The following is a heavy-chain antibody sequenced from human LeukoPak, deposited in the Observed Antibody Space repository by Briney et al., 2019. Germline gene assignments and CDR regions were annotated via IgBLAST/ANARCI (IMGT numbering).Heavy chain of an antibody. CDR1: GFTFSSYS. D-gene: IGHD3-3*01. CDR3: TREGRRRITIFGVVITAYYYYYMDV. Sequence: QPGGSLRLSCAASGFTFSSYSMSWFRQAPGKGLEWVGFIRSKAYGGTTEYAASVKGRSTISRDDSKSIAYLQMNSLKTEDTAVYYCTREGRRRITIFGVVITAYYYYYMDVWGKGTTVTVSS. J-gene: IGHJ6*03. V-gene: IGHV3-49*03. CDR2: IRSKAYGGTT.